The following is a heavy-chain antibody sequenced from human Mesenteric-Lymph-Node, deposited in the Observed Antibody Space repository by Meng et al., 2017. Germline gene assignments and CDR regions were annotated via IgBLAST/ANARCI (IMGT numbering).Heavy chain of an antibody. CDR1: GGSFSGYY. Sequence: SQTLSLTCAVYGGSFSGYYWSWIRQPPGKGLEWIGEINHSGSTNYNPSLKSRVTISVDTSKNQFSLKLSSVTAADTAVYYCARGQPMVRDWGQGTLVTVSS. D-gene: IGHD3-10*01. J-gene: IGHJ4*02. CDR2: INHSGST. CDR3: ARGQPMVRD. V-gene: IGHV4-34*01.